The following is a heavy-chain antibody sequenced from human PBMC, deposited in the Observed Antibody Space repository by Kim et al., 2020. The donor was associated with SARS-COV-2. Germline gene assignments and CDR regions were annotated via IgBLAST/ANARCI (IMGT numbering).Heavy chain of an antibody. J-gene: IGHJ6*02. CDR3: ARECPNKPSYDILTGSFLARYYYYYYGMDV. CDR2: INTNTGNP. Sequence: ASVKVSCKASGYTFTSYAMNWVRQAPGQGLEWMGWINTNTGNPTYAQGFTGRFVFSLDTSVSTAYLQISSLKAEDTAVYYCARECPNKPSYDILTGSFLARYYYYYYGMDVWGQGTTVTVSS. CDR1: GYTFTSYA. D-gene: IGHD3-9*01. V-gene: IGHV7-4-1*02.